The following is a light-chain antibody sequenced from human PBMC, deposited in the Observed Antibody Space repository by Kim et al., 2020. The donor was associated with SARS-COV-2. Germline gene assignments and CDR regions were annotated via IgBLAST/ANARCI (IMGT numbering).Light chain of an antibody. CDR2: AAS. CDR1: QSISSY. J-gene: IGKJ1*01. V-gene: IGKV1-39*01. Sequence: DIQMTQSPSSLSASVGDRVTMTCRASQSISSYLNWYQQKPGKAPKLLINAASSLQSGVPSRFSGSGSETDFTLTISSLQPGDFATYYCQQSISNPWSFGRGTKV. CDR3: QQSISNPWS.